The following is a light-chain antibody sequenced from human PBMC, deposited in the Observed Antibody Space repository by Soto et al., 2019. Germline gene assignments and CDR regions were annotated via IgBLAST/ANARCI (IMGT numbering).Light chain of an antibody. J-gene: IGKJ1*01. CDR1: QSVSSSS. CDR3: QQYGSSPWT. Sequence: EIVLTQSPGTLSLSPGERATLSCRASQSVSSSSLAWYQQKPGQAPRLLIYATSSKAAGIPVRFSGSGSGKAFTLTISSLEPEDFAVYYCQQYGSSPWTFGQGTNVEIK. CDR2: ATS. V-gene: IGKV3-20*01.